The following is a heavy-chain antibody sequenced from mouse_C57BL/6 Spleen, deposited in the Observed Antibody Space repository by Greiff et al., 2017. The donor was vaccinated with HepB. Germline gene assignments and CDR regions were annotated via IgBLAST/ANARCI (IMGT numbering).Heavy chain of an antibody. Sequence: EVKLQESGGDLVKPGGSLKLSCAASGFTFSSYGMSWVRQTPDKRLEWVATISSGGSYTYYPDSVKGRFTISRDNAKNTLYLQMSSLKSEDTAMYYCARNYGSRYGGYFDVWGTGTTVTVAS. CDR2: ISSGGSYT. CDR1: GFTFSSYG. J-gene: IGHJ1*03. V-gene: IGHV5-6*01. D-gene: IGHD1-1*01. CDR3: ARNYGSRYGGYFDV.